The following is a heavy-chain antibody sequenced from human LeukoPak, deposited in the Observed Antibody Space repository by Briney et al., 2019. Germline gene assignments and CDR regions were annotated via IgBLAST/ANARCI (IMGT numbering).Heavy chain of an antibody. CDR2: IRYDGSNK. Sequence: PGGSLRLSXAASGFTFSRYGMHWVRQAPGKGLEWVAFIRYDGSNKNYADSVKGRITISRDNSKNTLYLQMNSLRAEDTAVYYCAKDPRDCSSASCYIAAAGFDYWGQGTLVTVSS. CDR3: AKDPRDCSSASCYIAAAGFDY. V-gene: IGHV3-30*02. J-gene: IGHJ4*02. CDR1: GFTFSRYG. D-gene: IGHD2-2*02.